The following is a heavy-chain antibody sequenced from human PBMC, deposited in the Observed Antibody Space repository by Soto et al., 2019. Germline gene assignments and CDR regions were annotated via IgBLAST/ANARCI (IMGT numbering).Heavy chain of an antibody. Sequence: PSEPMSLTCTVSGGSISSSSYYWGRIHQPPGKGLEWIGSIYYSGSTYYNPSLKSRVTISVDTSKNQFSLKLSSVTAADTAVYYCARLTYYDFWSGYYRFSYWGQGTLVTVSS. D-gene: IGHD3-3*01. CDR2: IYYSGST. J-gene: IGHJ4*02. CDR3: ARLTYYDFWSGYYRFSY. V-gene: IGHV4-39*01. CDR1: GGSISSSSYY.